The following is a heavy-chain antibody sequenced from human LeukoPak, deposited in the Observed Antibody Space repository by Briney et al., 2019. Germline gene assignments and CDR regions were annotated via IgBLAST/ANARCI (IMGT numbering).Heavy chain of an antibody. CDR3: ARRVKRSSGLEYFQH. CDR2: IYCSGSY. V-gene: IGHV4-39*01. Sequence: SETLSLTCTVSGGSISSSSWYWGWLRPPPGQGLEWIGSIYCSGSYYYNPSLKSRVTLTVYTYKNQFSLKLSPVADAAAVVCYCARRVKRSSGLEYFQHWGQGTLVTVSS. J-gene: IGHJ1*01. CDR1: GGSISSSSWY. D-gene: IGHD6-19*01.